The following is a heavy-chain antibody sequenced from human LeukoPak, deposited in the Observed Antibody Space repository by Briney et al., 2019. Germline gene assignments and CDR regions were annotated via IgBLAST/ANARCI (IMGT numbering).Heavy chain of an antibody. D-gene: IGHD6-19*01. CDR2: ISYDGSNE. J-gene: IGHJ4*02. CDR3: AGELDH. V-gene: IGHV3-30*04. Sequence: GGSLRLSCSASGFAFSSDAMHWVRQAPGRGLEWLAVISYDGSNEDHAESVRGRFTTSRNSLRPEDTAVYYCSRDLVYSSGWYAGELDHWGLGTLVIVSS. CDR1: GFAFSSDA.